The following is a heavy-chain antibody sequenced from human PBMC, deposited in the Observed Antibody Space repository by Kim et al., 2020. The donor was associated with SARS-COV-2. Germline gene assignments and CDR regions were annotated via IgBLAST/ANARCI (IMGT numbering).Heavy chain of an antibody. CDR2: AGET. V-gene: IGHV3-13*01. CDR3: ARDPHGLDV. J-gene: IGHJ6*02. Sequence: AGETYYPTSLKGRFTISRENAKNSLYLQMNSLRVGDTAVYYCARDPHGLDVWGQGTTVTVSS.